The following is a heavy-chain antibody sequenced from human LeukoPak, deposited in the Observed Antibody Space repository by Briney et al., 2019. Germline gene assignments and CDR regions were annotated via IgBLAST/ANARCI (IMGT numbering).Heavy chain of an antibody. V-gene: IGHV3-9*03. CDR1: GFTFDDYA. D-gene: IGHD6-13*01. CDR3: AKGSLAAAGSHFDY. J-gene: IGHJ4*02. CDR2: ISWKSGSI. Sequence: PGRSLRLSCATSGFTFDDYAMHWVRQAPGKGLGWVSGISWKSGSIRYADSVKGRFTISRDNAKNSLYLQMNSLRAEDMALYYCAKGSLAAAGSHFDYWGQGTLVTVSS.